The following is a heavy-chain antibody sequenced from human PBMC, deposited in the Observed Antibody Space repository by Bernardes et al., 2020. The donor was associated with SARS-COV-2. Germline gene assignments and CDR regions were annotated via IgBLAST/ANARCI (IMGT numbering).Heavy chain of an antibody. D-gene: IGHD3-10*01. CDR3: ARRGSGSGSRD. V-gene: IGHV4-39*01. CDR1: GGSISSGSYY. J-gene: IGHJ4*02. Sequence: SETLSLTCTVSGGSISSGSYYWGWIRQPPGKGLEWIGTINYSANTYYNPSLKSRVTISVDMSKNQFSLKLSSVTAADTAVYYCARRGSGSGSRDWGQGTLVTVSS. CDR2: INYSANT.